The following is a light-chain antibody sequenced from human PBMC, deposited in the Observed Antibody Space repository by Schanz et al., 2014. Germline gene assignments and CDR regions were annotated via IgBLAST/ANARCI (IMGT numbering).Light chain of an antibody. V-gene: IGLV2-23*02. Sequence: QSALTQPASVSGSPGQSITISCTGTSSDVGGYNYVSWYQHHPGKAPKLMIFGVSKRPSGVPDRFSGSRSGNTASLTVSGLQAEDEADYYCCSYAGSSTWVFGGGTKLTVV. CDR3: CSYAGSSTWV. CDR2: GVS. J-gene: IGLJ3*02. CDR1: SSDVGGYNY.